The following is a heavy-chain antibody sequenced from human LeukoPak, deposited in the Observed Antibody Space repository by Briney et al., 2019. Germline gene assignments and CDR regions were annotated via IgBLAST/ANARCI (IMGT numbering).Heavy chain of an antibody. CDR2: IYTSGST. D-gene: IGHD2-8*01. Sequence: SETLSLTCTVSGGSISSYYWSWVRQPAGKGLEWIGRIYTSGSTNYNPSLKSRVTMSVDTSKNQFSLKLSSVTAADTAVYYCAREGPNYLTNGVYFDYWGQGTLVTVSS. V-gene: IGHV4-4*07. CDR1: GGSISSYY. J-gene: IGHJ4*02. CDR3: AREGPNYLTNGVYFDY.